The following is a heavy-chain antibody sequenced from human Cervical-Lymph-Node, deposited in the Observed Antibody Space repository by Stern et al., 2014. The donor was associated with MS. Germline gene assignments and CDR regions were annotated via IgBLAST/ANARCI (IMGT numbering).Heavy chain of an antibody. Sequence: DQLVESGAEVKKPGSSVKVSCKASGGTFSSNAINWVRQAPGQGLEWMGGIIPIFGTANYEQKFQGRVTITADESTSTAYMELSSLRSEDTAVYYCARGKRWLQLGFDYWGQGTLVTVSS. J-gene: IGHJ4*02. V-gene: IGHV1-69*01. CDR3: ARGKRWLQLGFDY. CDR2: IIPIFGTA. D-gene: IGHD5-24*01. CDR1: GGTFSSNA.